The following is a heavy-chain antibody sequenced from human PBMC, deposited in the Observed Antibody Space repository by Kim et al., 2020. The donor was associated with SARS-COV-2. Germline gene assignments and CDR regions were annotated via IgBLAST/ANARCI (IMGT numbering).Heavy chain of an antibody. D-gene: IGHD3-10*01. J-gene: IGHJ3*02. V-gene: IGHV1-2*02. CDR3: ARGGYYGSGIAFDI. Sequence: YAQKLQGRGTMTRDTSISTAYMELSRLRSDDTAVYYCARGGYYGSGIAFDIWGQGTMVTVSS.